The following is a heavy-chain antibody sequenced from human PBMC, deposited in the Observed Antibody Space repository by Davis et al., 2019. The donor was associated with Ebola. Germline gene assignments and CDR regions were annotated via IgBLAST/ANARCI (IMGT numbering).Heavy chain of an antibody. CDR1: GGSISSSTYY. D-gene: IGHD3-3*01. V-gene: IGHV3-11*01. Sequence: LSLTCAVSGGSISSSTYYWGWIRQPPGKGLEWVSSIRSSDTTIYYSDPVKGRFTVSRDNAKNSLYLQMNSLRAEDTAVYYCARERGNYDFWSGYYYYYYYGMDVWGQGTTVTVSS. CDR2: IRSSDTTI. CDR3: ARERGNYDFWSGYYYYYYYGMDV. J-gene: IGHJ6*02.